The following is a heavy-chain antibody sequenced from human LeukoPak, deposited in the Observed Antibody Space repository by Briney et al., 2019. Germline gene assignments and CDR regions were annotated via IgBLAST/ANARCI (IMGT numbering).Heavy chain of an antibody. CDR1: GFTFSSYA. D-gene: IGHD3-22*01. V-gene: IGHV3-30-3*01. J-gene: IGHJ4*02. Sequence: GGSLRLSCAASGFTFSSYAMHWFRQAPAKGLEWVAVISYDGSNKYYADSVKGRFTISRDNSKNTLYLQMNSLRAEDTAVYYCARDGGYYDFDYWGQGTLVTVSS. CDR2: ISYDGSNK. CDR3: ARDGGYYDFDY.